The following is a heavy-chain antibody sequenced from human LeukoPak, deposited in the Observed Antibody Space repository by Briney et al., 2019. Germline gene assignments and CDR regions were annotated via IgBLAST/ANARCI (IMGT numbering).Heavy chain of an antibody. Sequence: ASVKVSCKASGYTFVGYSMYWVRQVPGQGLECMGWVNPTSSVTNYAQHFQGRVTMTSDTSISTTYMELSRLTSDDTAVYYCARGPKSFYYYGMDVWGQGTTVTVSS. CDR2: VNPTSSVT. J-gene: IGHJ6*02. CDR1: GYTFVGYS. V-gene: IGHV1-2*02. CDR3: ARGPKSFYYYGMDV.